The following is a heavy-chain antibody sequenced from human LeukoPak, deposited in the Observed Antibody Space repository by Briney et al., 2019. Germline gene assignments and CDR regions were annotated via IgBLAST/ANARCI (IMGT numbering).Heavy chain of an antibody. Sequence: PGGSLGLSCAASGFTFSSYWMSWVRQAPGKGLEWVANIKQDGSEKYYVDSVKGRFTISRDNAKNSLYLQMNSLRAEDTAVYYCARDGVDIIAAGNFDYWGQGTLVTVSS. CDR3: ARDGVDIIAAGNFDY. CDR1: GFTFSSYW. V-gene: IGHV3-7*04. J-gene: IGHJ4*02. D-gene: IGHD3-3*01. CDR2: IKQDGSEK.